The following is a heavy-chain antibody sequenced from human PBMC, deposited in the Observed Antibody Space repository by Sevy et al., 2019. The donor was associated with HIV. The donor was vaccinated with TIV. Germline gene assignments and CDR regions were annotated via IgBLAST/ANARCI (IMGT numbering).Heavy chain of an antibody. Sequence: SETLSLTCTVSGDSISGYYWSWIRQPPGKGLEWIGYTYYSGRTNYNPSLKSRVTISEDRSKNQLSLKLTSVTAADTAVYYCARQFQEYYYGVDVWGQGTMVTVSS. CDR1: GDSISGYY. CDR3: ARQFQEYYYGVDV. V-gene: IGHV4-59*01. CDR2: TYYSGRT. J-gene: IGHJ6*02. D-gene: IGHD6-6*01.